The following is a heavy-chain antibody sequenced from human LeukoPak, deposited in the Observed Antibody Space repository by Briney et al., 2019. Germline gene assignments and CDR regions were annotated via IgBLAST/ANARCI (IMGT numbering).Heavy chain of an antibody. CDR1: GFTFSSYG. V-gene: IGHV3-33*08. D-gene: IGHD1-26*01. CDR3: ARDHLVGATTWVDY. Sequence: GGSLRLSCAASGFTFSSYGMHWVRQAPGKGLEWVAVIWYDGSNKYYADSVKGRFTISRDNCKNTLYLQMNSLRAEDTAVYYCARDHLVGATTWVDYWGQGTLVTVSS. CDR2: IWYDGSNK. J-gene: IGHJ4*02.